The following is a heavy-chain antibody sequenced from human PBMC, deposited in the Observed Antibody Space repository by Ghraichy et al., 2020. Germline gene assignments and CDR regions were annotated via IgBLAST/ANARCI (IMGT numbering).Heavy chain of an antibody. V-gene: IGHV3-48*03. CDR2: ISSSGSTI. J-gene: IGHJ4*02. CDR1: GFTFSSYE. Sequence: GGSLRLSCAASGFTFSSYEMNWVRQAPGQGLEWVSYISSSGSTIYYADSVKGRFTITRDNAKNSLYLQMNSLRAEDTAVYYCASFVVEDYWGQGTLVTVSS. D-gene: IGHD2-21*01. CDR3: ASFVVEDY.